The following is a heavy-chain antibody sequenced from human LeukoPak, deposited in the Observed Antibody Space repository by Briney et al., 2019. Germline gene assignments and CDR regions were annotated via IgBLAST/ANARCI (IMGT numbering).Heavy chain of an antibody. D-gene: IGHD1-26*01. CDR2: IYYSGST. Sequence: SETLSLTCTVSGGSISSYYWSWIRQPPGKGLEWIGYIYYSGSTNYNPSLKSRVTISVDTSKNQFSLKLSSVTAADTAVYYCARTRIVGATIWFDPWGQGTLVTASS. CDR3: ARTRIVGATIWFDP. CDR1: GGSISSYY. J-gene: IGHJ5*02. V-gene: IGHV4-59*01.